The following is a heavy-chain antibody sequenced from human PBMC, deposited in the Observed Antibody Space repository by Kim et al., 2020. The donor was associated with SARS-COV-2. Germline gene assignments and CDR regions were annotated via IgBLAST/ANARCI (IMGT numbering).Heavy chain of an antibody. V-gene: IGHV3-48*03. CDR3: AIDTAYSGYYEQAGLVDY. D-gene: IGHD3-22*01. Sequence: KGRFTIYRDKAKNSLYLQMRSLRAEDTAVYYCAIDTAYSGYYEQAGLVDYWGQGTLVTVSS. J-gene: IGHJ4*02.